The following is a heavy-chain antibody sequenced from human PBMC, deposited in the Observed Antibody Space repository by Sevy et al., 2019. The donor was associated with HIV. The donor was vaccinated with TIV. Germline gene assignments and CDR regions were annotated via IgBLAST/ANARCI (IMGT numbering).Heavy chain of an antibody. D-gene: IGHD2-15*01. J-gene: IGHJ5*02. V-gene: IGHV3-30-3*01. CDR2: ISYDGSNK. CDR1: GFTFSSYA. CDR3: ARDFNGYCSGGSCYSGWFDP. Sequence: GGSLRLSCAASGFTFSSYAMHWVRQAPGKGLEWVAVISYDGSNKYYADSVKGRFTISRDNSKNTLFLQMKSLRAEDTAVYYCARDFNGYCSGGSCYSGWFDPWGQGTLVTVSS.